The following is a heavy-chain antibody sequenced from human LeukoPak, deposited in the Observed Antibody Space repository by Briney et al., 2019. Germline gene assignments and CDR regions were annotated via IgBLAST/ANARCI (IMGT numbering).Heavy chain of an antibody. CDR3: ARYRGASGYHFDY. D-gene: IGHD5-12*01. V-gene: IGHV4-4*01. J-gene: IGHJ4*02. Sequence: NTSETLSLTCAVSGGSISSSNWWSWVRQPPGKGLEWIGEIYRSGSTNYNPSLKSRVTISLDKSKNQFSLRLSSVTAADTAVYCCARYRGASGYHFDYWGQGTLVTVSS. CDR2: IYRSGST. CDR1: GGSISSSNW.